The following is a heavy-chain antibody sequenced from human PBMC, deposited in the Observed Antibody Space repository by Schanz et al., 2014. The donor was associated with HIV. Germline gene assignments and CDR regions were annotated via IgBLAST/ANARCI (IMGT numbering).Heavy chain of an antibody. Sequence: EVQLVESGGGLIQPGGSRRLSCAASGFAVSGNYMSWVRQAPGKGLEWVSTLYNGGDTYYADSVKGRFTISRDNSKNTLYLQMSSLRVEDTAVYYCARGGLRWHPEWLDYWGQGTLVTVSS. CDR2: LYNGGDT. D-gene: IGHD4-17*01. CDR3: ARGGLRWHPEWLDY. J-gene: IGHJ4*02. CDR1: GFAVSGNY. V-gene: IGHV3-53*01.